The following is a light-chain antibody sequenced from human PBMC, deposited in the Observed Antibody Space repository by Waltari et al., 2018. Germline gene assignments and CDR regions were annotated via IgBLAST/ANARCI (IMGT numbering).Light chain of an antibody. CDR2: GAA. J-gene: IGKJ2*01. CDR3: QQYNKWPLT. V-gene: IGKV3D-15*01. Sequence: EIVMTQSPATLSVSPGEGATLSCRASQSVGSNLAWYQQKPGQAPRLLIYGAATRATGIAARFSGSGSGTEFTLNISSLQSEDFAVDYCQQYNKWPLTFGQGTKLEIK. CDR1: QSVGSN.